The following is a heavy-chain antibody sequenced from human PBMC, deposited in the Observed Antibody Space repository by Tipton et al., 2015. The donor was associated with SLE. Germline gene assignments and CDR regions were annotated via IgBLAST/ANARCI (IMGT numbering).Heavy chain of an antibody. CDR2: IYSTGNT. V-gene: IGHV4-61*02. CDR1: GGSISSSRYY. Sequence: LRLSCSVSGGSISSSRYYWNWIRQPAGKALEWIGRIYSTGNTNYNPPFQTRVTISVDTSRNQFSLKLSSVTAADTAIYYCAREHRGYSNSLGYWGQGALVTVSS. CDR3: AREHRGYSNSLGY. J-gene: IGHJ1*01. D-gene: IGHD6-13*01.